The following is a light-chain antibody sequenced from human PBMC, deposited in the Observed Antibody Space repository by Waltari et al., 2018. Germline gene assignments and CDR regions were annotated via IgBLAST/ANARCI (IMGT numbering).Light chain of an antibody. CDR1: SLRSYY. CDR3: NSRDSSGNHLV. CDR2: GKN. V-gene: IGLV3-19*01. J-gene: IGLJ2*01. Sequence: SSELTQDPAVSVALGQTVRITCQGDSLRSYYARWYQQKPGQAHVLVIYGKNNRPSGIPDRFSGSSSGNTASLTITGAQAEDEADYYCNSRDSSGNHLVFGGGTKLTVL.